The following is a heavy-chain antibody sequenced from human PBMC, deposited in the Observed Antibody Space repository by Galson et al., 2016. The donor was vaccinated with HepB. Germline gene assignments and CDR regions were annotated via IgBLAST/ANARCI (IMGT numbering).Heavy chain of an antibody. J-gene: IGHJ4*02. CDR3: GTDPHSSGWSGFMGSIDY. CDR2: ISYDGSKQ. Sequence: SLRLSCAASGFPFGSDAFHWVRQAPGKGLEWVAMISYDGSKQFYAASVKGRFTISRDNSKNTLFLEMNSLTAADTAVYFCGTDPHSSGWSGFMGSIDYCGQGTLVTVSA. D-gene: IGHD6-19*01. CDR1: GFPFGSDA. V-gene: IGHV3-30-3*01.